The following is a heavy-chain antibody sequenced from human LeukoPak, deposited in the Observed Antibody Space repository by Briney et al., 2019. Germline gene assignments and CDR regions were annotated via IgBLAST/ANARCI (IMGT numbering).Heavy chain of an antibody. V-gene: IGHV1-69*05. J-gene: IGHJ4*02. D-gene: IGHD3-22*01. CDR2: IISIFGTA. Sequence: SEKLPRKASGRTFSSYDISWVRQAPGQGLEGMGRIISIFGTANYAQKFQGRVTITTDESTSTAYMEMSSLRSEDTAVYYCAGGPPNYYDSSGYQYSSDYWGQGTLVTVSS. CDR1: GRTFSSYD. CDR3: AGGPPNYYDSSGYQYSSDY.